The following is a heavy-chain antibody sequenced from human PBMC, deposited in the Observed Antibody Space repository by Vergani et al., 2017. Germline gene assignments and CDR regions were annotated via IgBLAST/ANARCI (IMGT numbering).Heavy chain of an antibody. Sequence: QVQLFHSGAAVNNPGSSVKVSCKASGGTFSSYAISWVRQAPGQGLEWMGRIIPIFGTANYAQKFQGRVTITADESTSTAYMELSSLRSEDTAGYYCARLAGRYCSGGSCYHDAFDFWGQGTMVTVSS. CDR3: ARLAGRYCSGGSCYHDAFDF. J-gene: IGHJ3*01. CDR2: IIPIFGTA. CDR1: GGTFSSYA. V-gene: IGHV1-69*13. D-gene: IGHD2-15*01.